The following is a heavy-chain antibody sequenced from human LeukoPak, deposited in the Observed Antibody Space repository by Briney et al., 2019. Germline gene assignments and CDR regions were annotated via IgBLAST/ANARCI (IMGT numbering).Heavy chain of an antibody. J-gene: IGHJ3*02. CDR2: IYDSGST. D-gene: IGHD4-23*01. V-gene: IGHV4-59*01. Sequence: SSETLSLTCTVSGGSISSYYWSWIRQPPGKGLEWIGYIYDSGSTNYNPSLKSRVTISVDTSKNQFSLKLSSVTAADTAVYYCARAVITSPRSAFDIWGQGTMVTVSS. CDR1: GGSISSYY. CDR3: ARAVITSPRSAFDI.